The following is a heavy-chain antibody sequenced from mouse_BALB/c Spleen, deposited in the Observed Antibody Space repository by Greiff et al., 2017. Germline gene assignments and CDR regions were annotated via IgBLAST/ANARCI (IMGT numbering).Heavy chain of an antibody. CDR3: ARLHYYGSSYFDY. CDR1: GFSLTSYG. V-gene: IGHV2-2*02. D-gene: IGHD1-1*01. CDR2: IWSGGST. Sequence: VQGVESGPGLVQPSQSLSITCTVSGFSLTSYGVHWVRQSPGKGLEWLGVIWSGGSTDYNAAFISRLSISKDNSKSQVFFKMNSLQANDTAIYYCARLHYYGSSYFDYWGQGTTLTVSS. J-gene: IGHJ2*01.